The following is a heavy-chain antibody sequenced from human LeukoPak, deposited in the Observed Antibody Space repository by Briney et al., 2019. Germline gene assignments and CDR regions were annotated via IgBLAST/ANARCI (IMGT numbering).Heavy chain of an antibody. CDR1: GGSISSYY. D-gene: IGHD6-19*01. CDR3: ARRLAISGWYRSSWFDP. V-gene: IGHV4-59*05. CDR2: IYYSGST. Sequence: SETLSLTCTVSGGSISSYYWSWIRQPAGKGLEWIGRIYYSGSTYYNPSLKSRVTISVDTSKNQFSLKLSSVTAADTAVYYCARRLAISGWYRSSWFDPWGQGTLVTVSS. J-gene: IGHJ5*02.